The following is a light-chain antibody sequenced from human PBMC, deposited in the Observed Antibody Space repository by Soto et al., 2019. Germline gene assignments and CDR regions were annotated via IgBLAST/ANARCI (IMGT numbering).Light chain of an antibody. CDR1: QTINTY. V-gene: IGKV1-39*01. J-gene: IGKJ2*01. CDR3: QQTYSAPYT. CDR2: AAS. Sequence: DIQMTQSPSSLSTSVGDRVTSTCRASQTINTYLNWYQQKPGKAPKLLIYAASSLQSGVPSRFSGSGTGTDFTLAISSLQPEDFATYYCQQTYSAPYTFGQGTKLEI.